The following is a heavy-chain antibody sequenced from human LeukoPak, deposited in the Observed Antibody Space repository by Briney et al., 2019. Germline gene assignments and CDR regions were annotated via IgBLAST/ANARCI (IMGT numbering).Heavy chain of an antibody. CDR3: AREHSGYCSGGSCYSNSAFDI. V-gene: IGHV3-21*01. CDR2: ISSSSSYI. Sequence: PGGSLRLSCAASGFTFSSYSMNWVRQAPGKGLEWVSSISSSSSYIYYADSVKGRFTISRDNAKNSLYLQMNSLRAEDTAVYYCAREHSGYCSGGSCYSNSAFDIWGQGTMVTVSS. J-gene: IGHJ3*02. CDR1: GFTFSSYS. D-gene: IGHD2-15*01.